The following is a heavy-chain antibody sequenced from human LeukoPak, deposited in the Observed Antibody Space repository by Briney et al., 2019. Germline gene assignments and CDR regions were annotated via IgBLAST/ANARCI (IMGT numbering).Heavy chain of an antibody. D-gene: IGHD3-10*01. CDR2: INHSGST. J-gene: IGHJ4*02. V-gene: IGHV4-34*01. CDR3: ARVSRYYGSGIDY. CDR1: GGSFSGYY. Sequence: ETLSLTCAVYGGSFSGYYWSWIRQPPGKGLEWIGEINHSGSTNYNPSLKSRVTISVDTSKNQFSLKLSSVTAADTAVYYCARVSRYYGSGIDYWGQGTLVTVSS.